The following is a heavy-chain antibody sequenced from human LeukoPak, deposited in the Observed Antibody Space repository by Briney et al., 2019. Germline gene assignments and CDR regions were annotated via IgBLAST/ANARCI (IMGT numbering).Heavy chain of an antibody. CDR3: AMGVVVAATPYGMDV. CDR2: IIPIFGTA. V-gene: IGHV1-69*01. J-gene: IGHJ6*02. CDR1: GGTFSSYA. Sequence: SVEVSCKASGGTFSSYAISWVRQAPGQGLEWMGGIIPIFGTANYAQKFQGRVTITADESTSTAYMELSSLRSEDTAVYYCAMGVVVAATPYGMDVWGQGTTVTVSS. D-gene: IGHD2-15*01.